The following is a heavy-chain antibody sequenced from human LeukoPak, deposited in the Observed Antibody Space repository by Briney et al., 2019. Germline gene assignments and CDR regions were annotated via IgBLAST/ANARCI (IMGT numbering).Heavy chain of an antibody. Sequence: SETLSLTCTVPGDSISHYYWSWIRQPPGKGLEWIGYIYYSGSTNYNSSLKSRVIISVDTSKNQFSLKLSSLTAADTAVYYCARGSSAPRWFPFDYWGQGTLVSVSS. D-gene: IGHD4-23*01. CDR1: GDSISHYY. J-gene: IGHJ4*02. CDR3: ARGSSAPRWFPFDY. V-gene: IGHV4-59*01. CDR2: IYYSGST.